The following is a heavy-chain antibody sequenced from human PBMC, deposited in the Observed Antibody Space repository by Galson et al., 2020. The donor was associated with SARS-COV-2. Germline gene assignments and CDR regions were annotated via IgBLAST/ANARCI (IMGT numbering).Heavy chain of an antibody. V-gene: IGHV3-30*18. CDR2: ISYDGSNK. D-gene: IGHD5-18*01. CDR1: GFTFSSYG. CDR3: AQGVRGYSYALGPSHAY. Sequence: GESLKISCAASGFTFSSYGMHWVRQAPGKGLEWVAVISYDGSNKYYADCVKGRVTISRDNSKNTLYLQMNSLRAEDTALYYCAQGVRGYSYALGPSHAYWGQGTQVTVSS. J-gene: IGHJ4*02.